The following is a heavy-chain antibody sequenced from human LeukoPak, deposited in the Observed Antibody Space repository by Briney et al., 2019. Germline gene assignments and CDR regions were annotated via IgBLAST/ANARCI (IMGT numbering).Heavy chain of an antibody. D-gene: IGHD3-22*01. CDR1: GYTFTGYY. CDR2: INPNSGGT. J-gene: IGHJ4*02. V-gene: IGHV1-2*02. Sequence: GASAKVSCKASGYTFTGYYMHWVRQAPGQGLEWMGWINPNSGGTNYAQKFQGRVTMTRDTSISTAYMELSRLRSDDTAVYYCARVDSSGYYYEAGVYWGQGTLVTVSS. CDR3: ARVDSSGYYYEAGVY.